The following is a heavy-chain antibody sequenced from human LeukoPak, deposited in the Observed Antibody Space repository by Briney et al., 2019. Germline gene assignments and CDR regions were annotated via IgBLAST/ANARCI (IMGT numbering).Heavy chain of an antibody. J-gene: IGHJ4*02. CDR2: IYYSGST. V-gene: IGHV4-39*07. CDR3: ASTYYDFCSGYYSPYYFDY. CDR1: GGSISSSSYY. D-gene: IGHD3-3*01. Sequence: MPSETLSLTCTVSGGSISSSSYYWGWIRQPPGKGLEWIGSIYYSGSTYYNPSLKSRVTISVDTSKNQFSLKLSSVTAADTAVYYCASTYYDFCSGYYSPYYFDYWGQGTLVTVSS.